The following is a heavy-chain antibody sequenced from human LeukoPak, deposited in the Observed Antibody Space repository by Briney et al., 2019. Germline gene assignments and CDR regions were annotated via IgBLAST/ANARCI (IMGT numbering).Heavy chain of an antibody. CDR1: GFTFSSYG. CDR3: ARRSSGSPPYYFDY. V-gene: IGHV3-33*01. Sequence: GGSLRLSCAASGFTFSSYGMHWVRQAPGKGLEWVAVIWYDGSNKYYADSVKGRFTISRDNSKNTLYLQMNSLGAEDTAVYYCARRSSGSPPYYFDYWGQGTLVTVSS. CDR2: IWYDGSNK. D-gene: IGHD1-26*01. J-gene: IGHJ4*02.